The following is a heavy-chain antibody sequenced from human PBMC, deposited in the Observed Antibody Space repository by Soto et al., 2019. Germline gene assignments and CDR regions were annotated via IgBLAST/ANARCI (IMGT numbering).Heavy chain of an antibody. CDR2: MNPNSGNT. V-gene: IGHV1-8*01. CDR1: GYTFTSYD. D-gene: IGHD2-15*01. Sequence: ASVKVSCKASGYTFTSYDINWVRQATGQGLEWMGWMNPNSGNTGYAQKFQGRVTMTRNTSISTAYMELSSLRSEDTAVYYCARNLGYCSGGSCYSGYFDYWGQGTLVTVSS. CDR3: ARNLGYCSGGSCYSGYFDY. J-gene: IGHJ4*02.